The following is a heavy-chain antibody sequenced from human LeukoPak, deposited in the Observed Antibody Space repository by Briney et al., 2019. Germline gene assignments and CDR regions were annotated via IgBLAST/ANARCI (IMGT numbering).Heavy chain of an antibody. V-gene: IGHV3-74*01. CDR1: GFTFNYFW. J-gene: IGHJ4*02. Sequence: GGSLRLSCAASGFTFNYFWMHWVRQVPGKGLVWVSGINNDGTATYYADSVKGRFTISRDDAKNTVYLQMNGLRAEDTTVYYCAKTGRIVQWPTTLDYWGQGTLVTVSS. CDR2: INNDGTAT. D-gene: IGHD2-8*01. CDR3: AKTGRIVQWPTTLDY.